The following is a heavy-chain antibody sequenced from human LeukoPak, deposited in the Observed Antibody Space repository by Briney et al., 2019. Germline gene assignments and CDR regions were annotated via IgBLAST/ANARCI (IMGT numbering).Heavy chain of an antibody. J-gene: IGHJ5*02. Sequence: PSETLSLTCYVSGDSISSSYFWGWIRQPPGTGLEWIGSISHSENTLYNPSLKSRVTISVDTSKNHFSLNLSAVTAADTAVYYCARARKYNGNPNWIDLWGQGVLVTVSS. V-gene: IGHV4-38-2*02. CDR1: GDSISSSYF. D-gene: IGHD2-8*01. CDR3: ARARKYNGNPNWIDL. CDR2: ISHSENT.